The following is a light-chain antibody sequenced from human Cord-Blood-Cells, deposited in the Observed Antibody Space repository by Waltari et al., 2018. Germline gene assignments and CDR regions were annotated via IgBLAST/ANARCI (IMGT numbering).Light chain of an antibody. Sequence: EIVLTQSPATLSLSPGDRATLSCRASQSVSSYLAWYQQKPGQAPRLRIYDASNRATDIPARFSGSGSGTDFTLTISSLEPEDFAVDYCQQRSNWPRYSFGQGTKLEIK. V-gene: IGKV3-11*01. CDR1: QSVSSY. J-gene: IGKJ2*03. CDR3: QQRSNWPRYS. CDR2: DAS.